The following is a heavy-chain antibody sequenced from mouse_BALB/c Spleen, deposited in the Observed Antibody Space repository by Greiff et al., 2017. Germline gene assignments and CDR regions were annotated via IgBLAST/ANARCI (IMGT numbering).Heavy chain of an antibody. J-gene: IGHJ4*01. Sequence: QVQLQQSGPGLVQPSQSLSITCTVSGFSLTSYGVHWVRQSPGKGLEWLGVIWSGGSTDYNAAFISRLSISKDNSKSQVFFKMNSLQANDTAIYYSVRNRGDYMYDDALYYAMDDWGQGTSVTVSP. D-gene: IGHD2-14*01. CDR3: VRNRGDYMYDDALYYAMDD. CDR1: GFSLTSYG. CDR2: IWSGGST. V-gene: IGHV2-2*02.